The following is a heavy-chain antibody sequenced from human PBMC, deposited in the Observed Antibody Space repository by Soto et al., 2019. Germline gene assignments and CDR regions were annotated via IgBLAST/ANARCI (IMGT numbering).Heavy chain of an antibody. D-gene: IGHD1-1*01. CDR2: IYHSGDA. J-gene: IGHJ5*02. Sequence: PSETLSLTCTVSGGSISSYYWSWIRQPPGKGLEWIGYIYHSGDAYYNLSLKRRASISIDRSKNQFSLNLTSVTAADTAVYYCARETTARFDPWGQGTLVTVSS. CDR3: ARETTARFDP. CDR1: GGSISSYY. V-gene: IGHV4-59*12.